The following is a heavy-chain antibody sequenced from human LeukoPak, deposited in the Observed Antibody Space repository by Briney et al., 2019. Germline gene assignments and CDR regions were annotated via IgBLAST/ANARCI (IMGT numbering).Heavy chain of an antibody. CDR1: GGSFSGYY. CDR2: INHSGST. CDR3: ASKPISSIAARRGYYYMDV. D-gene: IGHD6-6*01. Sequence: SETLSLTCAVYGGSFSGYYWSWIRQPPGKGLEWIGEINHSGSTNYNPSLKSRVTISVDTSKNQFSLKLSSVTAADTAVYYCASKPISSIAARRGYYYMDVWGKGTTVTVSS. V-gene: IGHV4-34*01. J-gene: IGHJ6*03.